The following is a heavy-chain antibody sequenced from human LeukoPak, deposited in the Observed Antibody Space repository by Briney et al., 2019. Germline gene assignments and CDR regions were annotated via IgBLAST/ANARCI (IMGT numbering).Heavy chain of an antibody. CDR3: AKQGLVVGATAYFDY. V-gene: IGHV3-23*01. J-gene: IGHJ4*02. D-gene: IGHD1-26*01. Sequence: PGGSLRLSCAASGFTFSSYAMSWVRQAPVKGLEWVSAISGSGGSTYYADSVKGRFTISRDNSKNTLYLQMNSLRAEDTAVYYCAKQGLVVGATAYFDYWGQGTLVTVSS. CDR2: ISGSGGST. CDR1: GFTFSSYA.